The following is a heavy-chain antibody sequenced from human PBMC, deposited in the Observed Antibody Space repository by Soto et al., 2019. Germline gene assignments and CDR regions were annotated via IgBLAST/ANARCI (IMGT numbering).Heavy chain of an antibody. D-gene: IGHD2-21*01. Sequence: GGSLRLSCAASGFTFSSYAMSWVRQAPGKGLKWVSAISGSGGSTYYADSVKDRFTISRDNSKNTLYLQMNSLRAEDTAVYYCLKDHLSISRPDYYYYGMDVWGQGTTVTVSS. V-gene: IGHV3-23*01. CDR3: LKDHLSISRPDYYYYGMDV. CDR2: ISGSGGST. J-gene: IGHJ6*02. CDR1: GFTFSSYA.